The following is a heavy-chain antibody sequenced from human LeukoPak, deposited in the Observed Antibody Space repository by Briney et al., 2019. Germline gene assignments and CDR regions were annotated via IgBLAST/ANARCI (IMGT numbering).Heavy chain of an antibody. CDR2: FDPEDGET. J-gene: IGHJ5*02. Sequence: ASVKVSCKVSGYTLTELSMHWVRQAPGKGLEWMGGFDPEDGETIYAQKFQGRVTMTEDTSTDTAYMELSSLRSEDTAVYYCARVPSGGDKFDPWGQGTLVTVSS. CDR1: GYTLTELS. D-gene: IGHD6-25*01. CDR3: ARVPSGGDKFDP. V-gene: IGHV1-24*01.